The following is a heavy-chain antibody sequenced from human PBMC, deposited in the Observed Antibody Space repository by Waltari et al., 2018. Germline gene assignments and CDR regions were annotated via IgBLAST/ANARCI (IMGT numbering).Heavy chain of an antibody. CDR2: MNPNSGNT. Sequence: QVQLVQSGAEVKKPGASVKVSCKASGYTFTSYDINWVRQATGQGLGWMGWMNPNSGNTGYEQKFQGRVTMTRNTSISTAYMGLSSLRSEDTAVYYCAIDYYDSSGYDGNWFDPWGQGTLVTVSS. CDR1: GYTFTSYD. V-gene: IGHV1-8*01. J-gene: IGHJ5*02. D-gene: IGHD3-22*01. CDR3: AIDYYDSSGYDGNWFDP.